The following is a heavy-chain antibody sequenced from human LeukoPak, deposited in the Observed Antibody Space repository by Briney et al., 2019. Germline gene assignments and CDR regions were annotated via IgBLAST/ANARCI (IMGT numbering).Heavy chain of an antibody. CDR1: GFTFSSYG. V-gene: IGHV3-30*18. J-gene: IGHJ4*02. D-gene: IGHD3-10*01. CDR3: AKARSYGSALCDY. Sequence: GGSLRLSCAASGFTFSSYGRHWVRQAPGKGLEWVAVISYDGSNKYYADSVKGRFTISRDNSKNTPYLQMNSLRAEDTAVYYCAKARSYGSALCDYWGQGTLVTVSS. CDR2: ISYDGSNK.